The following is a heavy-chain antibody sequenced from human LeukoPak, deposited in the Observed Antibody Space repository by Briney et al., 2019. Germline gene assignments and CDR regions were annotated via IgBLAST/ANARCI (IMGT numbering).Heavy chain of an antibody. J-gene: IGHJ5*02. V-gene: IGHV3-30*18. CDR3: AKGRGVPYEVVTAILDP. CDR2: TSYDGSNK. D-gene: IGHD2-21*02. CDR1: GFPFSSYG. Sequence: PGGSLRLSCTASGFPFSSYGMHWVRQAPGKGLEWVAVTSYDGSNKYYADSVKGRFTISRDNSKNTLYLQMNSLRAEDTAVYYCAKGRGVPYEVVTAILDPWGQGTLVSVSS.